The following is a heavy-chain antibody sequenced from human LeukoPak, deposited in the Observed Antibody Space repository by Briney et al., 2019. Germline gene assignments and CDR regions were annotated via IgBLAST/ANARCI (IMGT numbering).Heavy chain of an antibody. CDR1: GYTFTGYY. CDR2: INPNSGGT. V-gene: IGHV1-2*02. CDR3: ARDQDGVVVPAAIYYY. Sequence: ASVKVSCKASGYTFTGYYMHWVRQAPGQGLEWMGWINPNSGGTNYAQKFQGRVTMTRDTSISTAYMELSRLRSDDTAVYYCARDQDGVVVPAAIYYYWGQGTLVTVSS. D-gene: IGHD2-2*01. J-gene: IGHJ4*02.